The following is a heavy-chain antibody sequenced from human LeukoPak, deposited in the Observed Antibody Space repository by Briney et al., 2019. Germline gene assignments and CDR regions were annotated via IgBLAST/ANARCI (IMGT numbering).Heavy chain of an antibody. CDR3: AKEQNSKGYFDY. V-gene: IGHV3-23*01. D-gene: IGHD4-23*01. CDR1: GFTFSSYA. J-gene: IGHJ4*02. CDR2: ISGSGGST. Sequence: EGSLRLSCAASGFTFSSYAMSWVRQAPGKGLEWVSAISGSGGSTYYTDSVKGRFTISRDNSKSTLYLQMNSLRAEDTAVYYCAKEQNSKGYFDYCGQGTLVTVSS.